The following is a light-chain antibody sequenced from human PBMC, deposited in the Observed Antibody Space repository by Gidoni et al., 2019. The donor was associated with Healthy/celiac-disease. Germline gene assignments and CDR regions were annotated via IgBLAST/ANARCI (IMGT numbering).Light chain of an antibody. CDR2: GNS. CDR3: QSYDSSLSGWV. V-gene: IGLV1-40*01. CDR1: SYNIGAVYE. Sequence: QSVLTQPPSVPGAPGQRVTISCTGSSYNIGAVYEVHWYQQLPGTAPKLLIYGNSNRPSGVPDRFSGSKSGTSASLAITGLQAGDEADYYCQSYDSSLSGWVFGGGTKLTVL. J-gene: IGLJ3*02.